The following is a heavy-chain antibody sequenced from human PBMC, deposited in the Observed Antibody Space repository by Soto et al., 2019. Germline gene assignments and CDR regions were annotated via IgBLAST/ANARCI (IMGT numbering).Heavy chain of an antibody. V-gene: IGHV4-30-4*01. J-gene: IGHJ4*02. D-gene: IGHD3-16*01. CDR2: IYYTGST. CDR3: ARVMTIMILDY. CDR1: GGYISSADNY. Sequence: PSETLSLTCTVSGGYISSADNYWSWFRQPPGKGLEWIGYIYYTGSTYYSPSLRSRVIITVDTSKNEFSLKLSSVTAADTAVYYCARVMTIMILDYWGQGTLVTVSS.